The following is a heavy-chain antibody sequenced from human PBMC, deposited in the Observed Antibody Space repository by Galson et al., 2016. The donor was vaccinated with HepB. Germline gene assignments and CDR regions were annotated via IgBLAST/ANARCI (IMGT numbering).Heavy chain of an antibody. Sequence: SLRLSCAASGFTFRSYWMHWVRQPPGKGLLWVARINGDGTTTNYADSVKGRFTISRDNVRNTLYLQMDSLRVEDTAVYFCARFFEGLRLGGSSAWGQGSLITVSS. J-gene: IGHJ5*02. D-gene: IGHD3-16*01. CDR1: GFTFRSYW. V-gene: IGHV3-74*01. CDR3: ARFFEGLRLGGSSA. CDR2: INGDGTTT.